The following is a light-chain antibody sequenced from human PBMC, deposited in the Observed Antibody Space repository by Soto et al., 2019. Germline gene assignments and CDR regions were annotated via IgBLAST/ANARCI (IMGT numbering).Light chain of an antibody. CDR2: EVS. CDR1: SSDVGAYDY. CDR3: CSYASNNTLYV. Sequence: QSALAQPASVSGSPGQSITISCTGTSSDVGAYDYVSWYQQHPDKAPKLMIYEVSNRPSGVSNRFSGSKSVNTATLTISGLQAEDEADYYCCSYASNNTLYVFGTGTKVTVL. J-gene: IGLJ1*01. V-gene: IGLV2-14*03.